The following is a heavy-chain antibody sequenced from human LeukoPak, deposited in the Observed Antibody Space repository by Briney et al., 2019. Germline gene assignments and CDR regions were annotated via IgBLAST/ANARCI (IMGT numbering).Heavy chain of an antibody. D-gene: IGHD3-10*01. CDR2: IIPIFGTA. CDR3: AGTRGVIHPDYYYYYYMDV. CDR1: GGTFSSYA. Sequence: ASVKVSCKASGGTFSSYAISWVRQAPGQGLEWMGGIIPIFGTANYAQKFQGRVTITTDESTSTAYMELSSLRSEDTAVYYRAGTRGVIHPDYYYYYYMDVWGKGTTVTVSS. V-gene: IGHV1-69*05. J-gene: IGHJ6*03.